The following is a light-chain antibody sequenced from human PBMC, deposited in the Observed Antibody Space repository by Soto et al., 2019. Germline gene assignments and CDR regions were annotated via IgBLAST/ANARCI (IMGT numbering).Light chain of an antibody. CDR3: QQYYITPIT. CDR2: WAS. J-gene: IGKJ5*01. V-gene: IGKV4-1*01. Sequence: DIVMTQSPDSLAVSLGERATINCKSSQSVFYSSNNKNYLVWYQQKPGQPPKLLIYWASTRESGVPDRFSGSGSGTDFTLTISSLQAEDVAVYYCQQYYITPITFGQGTRLEIK. CDR1: QSVFYSSNNKNY.